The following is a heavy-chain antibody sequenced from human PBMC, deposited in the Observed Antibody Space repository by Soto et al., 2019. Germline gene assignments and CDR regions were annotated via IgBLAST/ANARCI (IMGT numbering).Heavy chain of an antibody. Sequence: GGSLRLSCAASGFTFSSYGMHWVRQAPGKGLEWVAVIWYDGSNKYYADSVKGRFTISRDNSKNTLYLQMNSLRAEDTAVYYCARGDCSSTSCFGYWGQGTLVTVSS. CDR3: ARGDCSSTSCFGY. D-gene: IGHD2-2*01. J-gene: IGHJ4*02. CDR1: GFTFSSYG. CDR2: IWYDGSNK. V-gene: IGHV3-33*01.